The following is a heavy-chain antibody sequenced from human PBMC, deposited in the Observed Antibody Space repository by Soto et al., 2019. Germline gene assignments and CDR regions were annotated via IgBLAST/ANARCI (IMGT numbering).Heavy chain of an antibody. CDR3: ARVGSYDSSGYYDY. D-gene: IGHD3-22*01. CDR1: GFTFSSYD. Sequence: PGGSLRLSCAASGFTFSSYDMHWVRQATGKGLEWVSAIGTAGDTCYPGSVKGRFTISRENAKNSLYLQMNSLRAEDTAVYYCARVGSYDSSGYYDYWGQGTLVTVSS. J-gene: IGHJ4*02. CDR2: IGTAGDT. V-gene: IGHV3-13*01.